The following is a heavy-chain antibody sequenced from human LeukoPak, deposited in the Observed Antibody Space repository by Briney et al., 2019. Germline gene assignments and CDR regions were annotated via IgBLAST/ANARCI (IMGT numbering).Heavy chain of an antibody. CDR1: GGSISSYY. CDR2: IYYSGST. V-gene: IGHV4-59*08. Sequence: PSETLSLTCTVSGGSISSYYWSWIRQPPGKGLEWIGYIYYSGSTNYNPSLKSRVTTSVDTSKNQFSLKLSSVTAADTAVYYCARRTGGGYDIKFDYWGQGTLVTVSS. J-gene: IGHJ4*02. CDR3: ARRTGGGYDIKFDY. D-gene: IGHD5-12*01.